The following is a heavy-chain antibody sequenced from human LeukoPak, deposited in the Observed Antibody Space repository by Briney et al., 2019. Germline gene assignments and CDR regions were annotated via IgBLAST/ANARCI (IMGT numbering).Heavy chain of an antibody. J-gene: IGHJ4*02. D-gene: IGHD3-16*02. CDR1: GGSISSYY. CDR2: IYYSGST. V-gene: IGHV4-59*08. Sequence: SETLSLTCTVSGGSISSYYWSWIRQPPGKGLEWIGYIYYSGSTNYNPSLKSRVTISVDTSKNQFSLKLSSVTAADTAVYYCARVVITFGGVIHPANFDYWGQGTLVTVSS. CDR3: ARVVITFGGVIHPANFDY.